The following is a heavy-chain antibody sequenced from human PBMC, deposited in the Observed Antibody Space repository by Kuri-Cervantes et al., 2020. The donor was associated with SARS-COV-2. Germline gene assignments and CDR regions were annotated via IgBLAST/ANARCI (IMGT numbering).Heavy chain of an antibody. J-gene: IGHJ4*02. CDR1: GGSISSHY. D-gene: IGHD3-3*01. V-gene: IGHV4-34*01. CDR2: INHSGST. CDR3: ARNFWSGSGVAY. Sequence: GSLRLSCTVSGGSISSHYWSWIRQPPGKGLEWIGEINHSGSTNYNPSLKSRVTISVDTSKNQFSLKLSSVTAADTAVYYCARNFWSGSGVAYWDQGTLVTVSS.